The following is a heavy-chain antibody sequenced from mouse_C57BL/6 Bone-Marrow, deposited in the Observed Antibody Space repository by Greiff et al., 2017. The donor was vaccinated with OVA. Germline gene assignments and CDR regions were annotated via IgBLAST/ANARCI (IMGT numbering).Heavy chain of an antibody. CDR2: ILPGSGST. CDR1: GYTFTGYW. CDR3: AKGNYLFAY. Sequence: VQLQQSGAELMKPGASVKLSCKATGYTFTGYWIEWVKQRPGHGLEWIGEILPGSGSTNYNEKFKGKSTLTVDKSSSTAYMQLSSLTSEDSAVYYCAKGNYLFAYWGQGTLVTVSA. J-gene: IGHJ3*01. V-gene: IGHV1-9*01. D-gene: IGHD2-1*01.